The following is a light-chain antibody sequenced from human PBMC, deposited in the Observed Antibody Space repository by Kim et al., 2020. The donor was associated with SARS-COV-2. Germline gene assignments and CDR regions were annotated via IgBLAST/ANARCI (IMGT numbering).Light chain of an antibody. J-gene: IGKJ2*01. CDR1: QNINKW. Sequence: LAASVGDRVTMPCRASQNINKWLAWYQQKPGKVPRLLIYEASILESGVPSRFSGSGSGTEFTLTISSLQPDDFASYYCQQFNSYYTFGQGTKLEI. CDR3: QQFNSYYT. CDR2: EAS. V-gene: IGKV1-5*01.